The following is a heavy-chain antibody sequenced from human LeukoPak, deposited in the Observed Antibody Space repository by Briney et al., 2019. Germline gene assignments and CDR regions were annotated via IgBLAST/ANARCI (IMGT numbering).Heavy chain of an antibody. J-gene: IGHJ4*02. CDR1: GGSFSGYY. CDR3: ARRTPGGYYHPLYYFDY. CDR2: INHSGST. D-gene: IGHD3-22*01. Sequence: PSETLSLTCAVYGGSFSGYYWSWIRQPPGKGLEWIGEINHSGSTNYNPSLKSRVTISVDTSKNQFSLKLSSVTAADTAVYYCARRTPGGYYHPLYYFDYWGQGTLVTVSS. V-gene: IGHV4-34*01.